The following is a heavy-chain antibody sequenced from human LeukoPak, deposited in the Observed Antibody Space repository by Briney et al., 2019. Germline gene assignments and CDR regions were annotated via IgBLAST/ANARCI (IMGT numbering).Heavy chain of an antibody. Sequence: GGSLSLSCAASGFTLDAFAMHWVRQAPGKGLEWVSLIDKDGRSTYYADSVKGRFTISRDNSKNSLYLQMNSLRTEDTALYYCATWAFYHSLDVWGQGTTVTVSS. CDR3: ATWAFYHSLDV. D-gene: IGHD1-26*01. V-gene: IGHV3-43*02. CDR2: IDKDGRST. CDR1: GFTLDAFA. J-gene: IGHJ6*02.